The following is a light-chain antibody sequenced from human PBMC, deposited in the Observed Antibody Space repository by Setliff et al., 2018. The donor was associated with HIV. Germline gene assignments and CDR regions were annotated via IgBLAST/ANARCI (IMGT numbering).Light chain of an antibody. CDR1: SSNIGAGFD. J-gene: IGLJ1*01. CDR2: END. Sequence: QSVLTQPPSVSGAPGQRVTISCTGTSSNIGAGFDVHWYQHLPGRAPKLLIYENDNRPAGVPDRFSGSKSGTSASLAITGLQAEDGDDYYCQSYDNSLSGSGVFGTGTKVTVL. V-gene: IGLV1-40*01. CDR3: QSYDNSLSGSGV.